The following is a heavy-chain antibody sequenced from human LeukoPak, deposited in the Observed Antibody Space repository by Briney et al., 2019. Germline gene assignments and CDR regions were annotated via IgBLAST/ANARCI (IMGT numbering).Heavy chain of an antibody. CDR2: ISAYNGNT. CDR3: ARDGSAGIMITFGGVANSDY. D-gene: IGHD3-16*01. CDR1: GYTFTSYG. Sequence: ASVKVSCKASGYTFTSYGIGWVRQAPGQGREWMGWISAYNGNTNYAQKLQGRVTMTTDTSTSTAYMELRSLRSDDTAVYYCARDGSAGIMITFGGVANSDYWGQGTLVTVSS. V-gene: IGHV1-18*01. J-gene: IGHJ4*02.